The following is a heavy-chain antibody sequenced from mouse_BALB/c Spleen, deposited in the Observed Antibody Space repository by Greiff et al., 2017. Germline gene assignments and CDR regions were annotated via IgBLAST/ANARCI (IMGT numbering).Heavy chain of an antibody. V-gene: IGHV1-7*01. CDR3: AYGYDWFAY. CDR1: GYTFTSYW. D-gene: IGHD2-2*01. CDR2: INPSTGYT. J-gene: IGHJ3*01. Sequence: QVHVKQSGAELAKPGASVKMSCKASGYTFTSYWMHWVKQRPGQGLEWIGYINPSTGYTEYNQKFKDKATLTADKSSSTAYMQLSSLTSEDSAVYYCAYGYDWFAYWGQGTLVTVSA.